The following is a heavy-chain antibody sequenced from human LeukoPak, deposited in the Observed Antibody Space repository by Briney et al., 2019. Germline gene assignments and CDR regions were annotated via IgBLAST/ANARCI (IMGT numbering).Heavy chain of an antibody. CDR1: GGSISSYY. J-gene: IGHJ3*02. Sequence: SETLSLTCTVSGGSISSYYWSWIRQPPGKGLEWIGYIYYSGSTNYNPSLKSRVTMSVDTSKNQFSLKLSSVTAADTAVYYCARRARNYDSSGYYYDDAFDIWGQGTMVTVSS. D-gene: IGHD3-22*01. V-gene: IGHV4-59*08. CDR2: IYYSGST. CDR3: ARRARNYDSSGYYYDDAFDI.